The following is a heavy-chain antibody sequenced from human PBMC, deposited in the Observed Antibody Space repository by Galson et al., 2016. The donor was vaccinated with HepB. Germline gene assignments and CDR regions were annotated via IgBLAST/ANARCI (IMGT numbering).Heavy chain of an antibody. CDR1: GYRFTFNW. V-gene: IGHV5-51*01. D-gene: IGHD1-7*01. CDR3: WTNSAGNTFCNYFGP. Sequence: QSGAEVKKPGESLKISCKASGYRFTFNWIGWVRQMPGKGLEWMGIIYPRDSETRYSPSFQGQVTISADKSINTAYLQWRSLKASDTAMYYCWTNSAGNTFCNYFGPWGQGTLVTVSP. J-gene: IGHJ5*02. CDR2: IYPRDSET.